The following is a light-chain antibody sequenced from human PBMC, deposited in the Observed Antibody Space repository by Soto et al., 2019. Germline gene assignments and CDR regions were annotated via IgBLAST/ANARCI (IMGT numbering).Light chain of an antibody. CDR2: EGS. CDR3: CSNAGSSPWV. CDR1: SSDVGSYNL. Sequence: QSALTQPASVSGSPGQSITISCTGTSSDVGSYNLVSWYQQHPGKAPKLMIYEGSKRPSGVSNRFSGSKSGNTASLTISGLQVEDGANYYCCSNAGSSPWVFGGGTKRTVL. J-gene: IGLJ3*02. V-gene: IGLV2-23*01.